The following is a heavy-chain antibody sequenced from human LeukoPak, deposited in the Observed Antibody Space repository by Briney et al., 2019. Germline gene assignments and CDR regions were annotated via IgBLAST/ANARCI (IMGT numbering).Heavy chain of an antibody. D-gene: IGHD1-26*01. Sequence: PGGSLRLSCAVSGFTFRNYRMNWVRQAPGKGLEWVANIKQDGSEEYYVDSVKGRFTISRDNAKTSLYLQMNSLRAEDTAVYYCARKWDPDYWGQGTQVTVSS. CDR3: ARKWDPDY. J-gene: IGHJ4*02. CDR2: IKQDGSEE. CDR1: GFTFRNYR. V-gene: IGHV3-7*02.